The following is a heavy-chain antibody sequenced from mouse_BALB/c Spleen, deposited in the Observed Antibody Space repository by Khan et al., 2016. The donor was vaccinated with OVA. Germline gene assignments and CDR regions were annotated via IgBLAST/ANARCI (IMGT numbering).Heavy chain of an antibody. D-gene: IGHD1-1*01. Sequence: EVQLQESGPGLVKPSQSLSLTCTVTGYSITSDYAWNWIRQFPGNKLEWMGFISYSGNTNYNPSLKSRISITRDTSKNQSFLQLNSVTTEDTATYYCARVYGGDFDYWGKGTTLTVSS. CDR1: GYSITSDYA. CDR3: ARVYGGDFDY. CDR2: ISYSGNT. J-gene: IGHJ2*01. V-gene: IGHV3-2*02.